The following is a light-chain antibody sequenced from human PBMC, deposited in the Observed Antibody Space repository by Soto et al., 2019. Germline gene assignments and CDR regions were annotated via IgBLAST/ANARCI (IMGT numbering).Light chain of an antibody. J-gene: IGLJ2*01. CDR1: SSDVGGYNY. V-gene: IGLV2-8*01. CDR2: EVS. CDR3: SSYAGSNNVV. Sequence: QSALTQPPSASGSPGQSVTISCTGTSSDVGGYNYVSWYQQHPGKAPKLMIYEVSKRPSGVPDRFSGSKSGNTASLTVSGLQAEDEDDYYCSSYAGSNNVVFGGGTKRTVL.